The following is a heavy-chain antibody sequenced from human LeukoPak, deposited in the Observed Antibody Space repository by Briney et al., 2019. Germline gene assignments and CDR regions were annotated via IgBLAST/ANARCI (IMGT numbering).Heavy chain of an antibody. CDR3: ARVCGYSSYGYYYYGMDV. CDR2: VYYSGST. D-gene: IGHD5-18*01. V-gene: IGHV4-59*01. Sequence: RASETLSLTCTVSGGSISSYYWSWIRQPPGKGLEWIGYVYYSGSTNYNPSLKSRVTISVDTSKNQFSLKLSSVTAADTAVYYCARVCGYSSYGYYYYGMDVWGQGTTVTVSS. CDR1: GGSISSYY. J-gene: IGHJ6*02.